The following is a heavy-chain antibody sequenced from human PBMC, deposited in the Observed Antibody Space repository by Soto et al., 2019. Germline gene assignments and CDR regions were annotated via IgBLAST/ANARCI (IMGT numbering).Heavy chain of an antibody. J-gene: IGHJ2*01. D-gene: IGHD5-18*01. Sequence: QLQLVQSGAEVKNPGASVRVSCKASGFTFSTYGITWVRQAPGQGLEWMGWITASNGNTHYAQNLQGRVTITTDTSTSTAYMELWRLSSDDTAVYYCARGYRYGSYWYFYLWGRCTLVTVSS. V-gene: IGHV1-18*04. CDR3: ARGYRYGSYWYFYL. CDR2: ITASNGNT. CDR1: GFTFSTYG.